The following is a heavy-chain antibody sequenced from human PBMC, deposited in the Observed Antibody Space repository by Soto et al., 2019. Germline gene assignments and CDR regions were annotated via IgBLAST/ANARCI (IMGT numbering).Heavy chain of an antibody. J-gene: IGHJ4*02. V-gene: IGHV3-23*01. CDR2: ISGSGGST. Sequence: GGSLKIARAASGFTFSSYAMSLVRQAPGKGLEWVSAISGSGGSTYYADSVKGRFTIARDNSKNTLYLQMNSLRAEDTAVYYCAKSNPPERWGQGTLVTVPS. CDR3: AKSNPPER. CDR1: GFTFSSYA. D-gene: IGHD1-1*01.